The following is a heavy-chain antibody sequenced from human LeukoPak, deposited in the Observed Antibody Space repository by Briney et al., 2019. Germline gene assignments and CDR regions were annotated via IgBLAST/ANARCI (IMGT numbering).Heavy chain of an antibody. V-gene: IGHV1-69*05. CDR2: IIPIFGTA. CDR1: GGTFSSYA. CDR3: AIIIVGAKAFDY. J-gene: IGHJ4*02. Sequence: ASVKVSCKASGGTFSSYAISWVRRAPGQGLEWMGGIIPIFGTANYAQKFQGRVTMTTDTSTSTAYMELRSLRSDDTAVYYCAIIIVGAKAFDYWGQGTLVTVSS. D-gene: IGHD1-26*01.